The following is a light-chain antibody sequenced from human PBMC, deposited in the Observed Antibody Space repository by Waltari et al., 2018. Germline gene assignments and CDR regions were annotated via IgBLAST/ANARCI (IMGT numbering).Light chain of an antibody. J-gene: IGKJ1*01. Sequence: DIVMTQSPDSLAVSLGERATINCKSSQSVLYTDNNKNYLTWYQQKPGQSPQLPIYWASTRESGVPDRFIGGGSGTDFTLTISSLQAEDVAVYYCHQHYTTPWTFGQGTQVEL. CDR2: WAS. CDR3: HQHYTTPWT. CDR1: QSVLYTDNNKNY. V-gene: IGKV4-1*01.